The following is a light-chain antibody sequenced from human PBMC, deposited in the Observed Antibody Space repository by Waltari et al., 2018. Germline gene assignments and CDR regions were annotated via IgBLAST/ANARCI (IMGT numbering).Light chain of an antibody. CDR1: SGSISSTSY. V-gene: IGLV8-61*01. Sequence: QTVVTQEPSLSVSPGGTVTLTCALSSGSISSTSYVRWYRQTPGQAPRPLIYKINSRSAGFPDRLSGSFLGDKAALTITGAQADDESDYYCLMYMGSGIWVFGGGTKVTVL. CDR2: KIN. CDR3: LMYMGSGIWV. J-gene: IGLJ2*01.